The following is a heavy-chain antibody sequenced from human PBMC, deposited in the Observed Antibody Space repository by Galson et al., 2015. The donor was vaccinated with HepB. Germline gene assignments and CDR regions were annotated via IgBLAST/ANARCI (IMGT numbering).Heavy chain of an antibody. V-gene: IGHV3-7*01. CDR3: ARHADSSGYYNLDI. CDR1: GFTFSHYW. Sequence: SLRLSCAASGFTFSHYWMAWVRQAPGKGPEWVANINQAGSEKFYVQSLKGRFTLSRDNVKNSLFLQLSSQRVEDTAMYFCARHADSSGYYNLDIWGQGTMVTVSS. CDR2: INQAGSEK. J-gene: IGHJ3*02. D-gene: IGHD3-22*01.